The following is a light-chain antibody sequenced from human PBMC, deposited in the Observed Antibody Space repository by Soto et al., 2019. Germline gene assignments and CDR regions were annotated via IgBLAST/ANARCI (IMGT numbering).Light chain of an antibody. CDR3: KQRSNWPLT. CDR2: DAS. V-gene: IGKV3-11*01. J-gene: IGKJ4*01. Sequence: EIVLTQSPATLSLSPGERATLSCRASQSVSSYLAWYQQKPGQAPRLLIYDASNRATGIPARFLGSGSGTYFTSTISSLEPEDFAVYYCKQRSNWPLTFGGGTPVEIK. CDR1: QSVSSY.